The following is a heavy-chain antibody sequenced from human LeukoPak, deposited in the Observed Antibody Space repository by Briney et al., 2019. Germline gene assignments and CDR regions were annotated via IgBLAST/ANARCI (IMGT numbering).Heavy chain of an antibody. V-gene: IGHV3-23*01. CDR2: TSSSGSST. D-gene: IGHD4-17*01. J-gene: IGHJ4*02. Sequence: PGGSLRLSCAASGFTFSTYAMSWVRQAPGKGLEWVSGTSSSGSSTYYADSVKGRFTISRDNAKNSLYLQMNSLRAEDTAVYYCARARPYGAISWGYWGQGTLVTVSS. CDR3: ARARPYGAISWGY. CDR1: GFTFSTYA.